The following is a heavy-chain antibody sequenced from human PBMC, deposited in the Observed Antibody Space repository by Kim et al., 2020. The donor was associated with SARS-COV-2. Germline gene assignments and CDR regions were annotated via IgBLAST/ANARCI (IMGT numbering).Heavy chain of an antibody. Sequence: GGSLRLSCAASGFTFSSYWMSWVRQAPGKGLEWVANIKQDGSEKYYVDSVKGRFTISRDNAKNSLYLQMNSLRAEDTAVYYCAREPIVVVPAAMGLDYYYYYGMDVWSQGTTVTVSS. CDR3: AREPIVVVPAAMGLDYYYYYGMDV. D-gene: IGHD2-2*01. CDR1: GFTFSSYW. V-gene: IGHV3-7*03. CDR2: IKQDGSEK. J-gene: IGHJ6*02.